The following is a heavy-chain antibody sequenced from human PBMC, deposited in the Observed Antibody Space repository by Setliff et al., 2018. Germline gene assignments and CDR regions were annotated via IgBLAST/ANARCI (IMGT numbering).Heavy chain of an antibody. J-gene: IGHJ4*02. CDR2: INAGNGNI. D-gene: IGHD1-26*01. Sequence: VASVKVSCKASGVTSTTYAIHCVRQAPGQGLEWMGWINAGNGNIRYSQNFQGRVTITRDTSASTAYMELSSLTSEDTAIYYCARGDVYSGSYYHFDYWGQGTLVTVSS. V-gene: IGHV1-3*01. CDR1: GVTSTTYA. CDR3: ARGDVYSGSYYHFDY.